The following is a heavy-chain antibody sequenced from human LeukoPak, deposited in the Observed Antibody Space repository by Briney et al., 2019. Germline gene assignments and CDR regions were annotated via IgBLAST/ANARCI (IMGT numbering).Heavy chain of an antibody. J-gene: IGHJ4*02. CDR2: INPNSGGT. D-gene: IGHD6-13*01. V-gene: IGHV1-2*02. Sequence: ASVKVSCKASGYTFTGYYMHRVRQAPGQGLEWMGWINPNSGGTNYAQKFQGRVTMTRDTSISTAYMELSRLRSDDTAVYYCARVGIAAPYFDYWGQGTLVTVSS. CDR3: ARVGIAAPYFDY. CDR1: GYTFTGYY.